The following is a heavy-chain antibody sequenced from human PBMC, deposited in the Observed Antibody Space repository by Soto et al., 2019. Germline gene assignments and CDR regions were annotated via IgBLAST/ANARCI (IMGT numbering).Heavy chain of an antibody. CDR3: ERGLGEHGGYDTLLFDY. J-gene: IGHJ4*02. CDR1: GFNFSSYD. Sequence: GGSLRLSCAASGFNFSSYDMHWVRQATGKGLEWVSAIGTAGDTYYPGSVKGRFTISRENAKNSLYLQMNSLRAGDTAVYYCERGLGEHGGYDTLLFDYGGQEPRVTVPS. CDR2: IGTAGDT. D-gene: IGHD5-12*01. V-gene: IGHV3-13*01.